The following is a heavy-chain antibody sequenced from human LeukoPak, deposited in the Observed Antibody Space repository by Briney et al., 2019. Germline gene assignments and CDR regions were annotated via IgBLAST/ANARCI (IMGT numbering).Heavy chain of an antibody. J-gene: IGHJ4*02. Sequence: GESLKISCKGSGYSFTSYWIGWVRQMPGKGLEWMGIIYPGNSYTRYSPSFQGQVTISADKSITTAYLQWSSLKASDTALYYCAGAPDVAVAGASDYWGQGTLVTVSS. CDR1: GYSFTSYW. CDR2: IYPGNSYT. D-gene: IGHD6-19*01. CDR3: AGAPDVAVAGASDY. V-gene: IGHV5-51*01.